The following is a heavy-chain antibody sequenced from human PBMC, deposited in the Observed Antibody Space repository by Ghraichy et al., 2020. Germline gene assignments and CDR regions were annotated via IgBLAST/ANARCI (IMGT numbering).Heavy chain of an antibody. Sequence: RGSLRLSCAASGFTFSNYAMTWVRQAPGRGLEWVSGISVNGDGTFYADSVKGRFTISRDNSKNTLYLQMNSLRAEDTAVYSCAKDKRDSTGYYYSSSWGQGTLVTVSS. CDR1: GFTFSNYA. CDR3: AKDKRDSTGYYYSSS. CDR2: ISVNGDGT. J-gene: IGHJ5*02. D-gene: IGHD3-22*01. V-gene: IGHV3-23*01.